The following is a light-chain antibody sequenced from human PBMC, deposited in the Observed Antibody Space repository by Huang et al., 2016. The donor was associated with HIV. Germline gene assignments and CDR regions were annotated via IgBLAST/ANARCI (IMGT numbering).Light chain of an antibody. V-gene: IGKV3-15*01. CDR3: QRYNNWPRT. CDR1: QSVSRN. J-gene: IGKJ3*01. Sequence: EIVMTQSPATLSGSPGDRATLSCRASQSVSRNLAWFQQKPGQAPRLLIYPTSTRATGIPPGFSGSGSETNFTLTISSLQSEGFVVYYCQRYNNWPRTFGPGTKVDFK. CDR2: PTS.